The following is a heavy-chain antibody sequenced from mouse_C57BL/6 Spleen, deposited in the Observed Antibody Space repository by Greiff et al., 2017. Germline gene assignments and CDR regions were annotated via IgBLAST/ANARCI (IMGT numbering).Heavy chain of an antibody. Sequence: VQLQQPGAELVKPGASVKMSCKASGYTFTSYWITWVKQRPGQGLEWIGDIYPGSGSTNYNEKFKSKATLTVDTSSSTAYMQRSRLTSEDSAVYYGARSGITTVVAKGFAYWGQGTLVTVSA. D-gene: IGHD1-1*01. CDR1: GYTFTSYW. CDR3: ARSGITTVVAKGFAY. V-gene: IGHV1-55*01. CDR2: IYPGSGST. J-gene: IGHJ3*01.